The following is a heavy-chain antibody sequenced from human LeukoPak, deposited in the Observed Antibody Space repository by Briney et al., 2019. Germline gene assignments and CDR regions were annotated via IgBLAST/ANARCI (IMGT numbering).Heavy chain of an antibody. Sequence: ASVKVSCKASGYTFTSYGISWVRQAPGQGLEWMGWISAYNGNTNYAQKLQGRVTMTTGTSTSTAYMELRSLRSDDTAVYCCAREGTYYDFWSGYYSPSGFDYWGQGTLVTVSS. J-gene: IGHJ4*02. CDR1: GYTFTSYG. D-gene: IGHD3-3*01. CDR3: AREGTYYDFWSGYYSPSGFDY. CDR2: ISAYNGNT. V-gene: IGHV1-18*01.